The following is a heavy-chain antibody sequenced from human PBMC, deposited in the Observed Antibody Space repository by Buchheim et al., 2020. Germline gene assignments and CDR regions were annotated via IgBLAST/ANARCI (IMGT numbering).Heavy chain of an antibody. CDR2: IYYSGSP. D-gene: IGHD2-2*01. CDR1: GGSISSSSCY. Sequence: QLQLQESGPGLVKPSETLSLTCTVSGGSISSSSCYWGWIRQPPGKGLEWIGSIYYSGSPYYNPSLKSRVTISVATSKNQFSLKLSSVTAADTAVYYCARIGYCSSTSCYYADYYYYGMDVWGQGTT. V-gene: IGHV4-39*07. J-gene: IGHJ6*02. CDR3: ARIGYCSSTSCYYADYYYYGMDV.